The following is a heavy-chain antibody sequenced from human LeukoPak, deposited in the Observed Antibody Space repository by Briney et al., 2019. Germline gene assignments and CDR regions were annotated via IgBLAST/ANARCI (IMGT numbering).Heavy chain of an antibody. Sequence: SETLSLTCGVSGGSFSCHYWTWIRQPPGKGLEWIGEINPRGSTNYNPSLEGRVHVSADTSRNQLSLRLTSVTAADSAVYFCARGLRQGSAWSWGPKEKSYQYMDVWGTGTTVIVSS. CDR2: INPRGST. CDR1: GGSFSCHY. J-gene: IGHJ6*04. D-gene: IGHD6-19*01. CDR3: ARGLRQGSAWSWGPKEKSYQYMDV. V-gene: IGHV4-34*01.